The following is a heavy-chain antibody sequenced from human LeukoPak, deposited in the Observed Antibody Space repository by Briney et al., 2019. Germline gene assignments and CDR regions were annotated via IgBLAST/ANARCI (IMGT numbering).Heavy chain of an antibody. D-gene: IGHD4-17*01. CDR3: ARGGHLRYGDTQNWFDP. J-gene: IGHJ5*02. Sequence: ASVKVPCKASGYTFTNFYMHWVRQAPGQGLEWMALINPSGGNTRYAQKLQGRVTMTRDTSTTTVYMELSSLRSEDTAVYYCARGGHLRYGDTQNWFDPWGQGTLVTVSS. CDR1: GYTFTNFY. CDR2: INPSGGNT. V-gene: IGHV1-46*04.